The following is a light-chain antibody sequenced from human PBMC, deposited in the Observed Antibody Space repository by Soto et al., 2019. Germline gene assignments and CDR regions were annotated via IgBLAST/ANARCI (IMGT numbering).Light chain of an antibody. J-gene: IGKJ1*01. V-gene: IGKV3-20*01. CDR1: QSVSSY. CDR2: GAS. CDR3: QQYGDSRA. Sequence: EIVLTQSPATLSLSPGERATLSCRASQSVSSYLAWYQQKPGQAPRLLIYGASSRATGIPDRFSGSGSGTDFTLTISRLEPEDFAVYYCQQYGDSRAFGQGTKVEIK.